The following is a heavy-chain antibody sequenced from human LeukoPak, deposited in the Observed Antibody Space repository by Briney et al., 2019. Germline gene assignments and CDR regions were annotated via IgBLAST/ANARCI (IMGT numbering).Heavy chain of an antibody. CDR2: ISGSGGST. Sequence: GGSLRLSCAASGFTFTNAWMSWVRQAPGKGLEWVSAISGSGGSTYYADSVKGRFTISRDNSKNTLYLQMNSLRAEDTAVYYCAKEKFGVVSYYYMDVWGKGTTVTVSS. CDR3: AKEKFGVVSYYYMDV. J-gene: IGHJ6*03. D-gene: IGHD3-3*01. V-gene: IGHV3-23*01. CDR1: GFTFTNAW.